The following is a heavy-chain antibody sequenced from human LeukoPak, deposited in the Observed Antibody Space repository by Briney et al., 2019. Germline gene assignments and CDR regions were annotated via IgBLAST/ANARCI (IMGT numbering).Heavy chain of an antibody. CDR1: GFTFCSYG. Sequence: GSLRISCAAPGFTFCSYGLRWGRPAPGEGLEWGSAISGSGGSTYYADSVKGRFTISRDNSKNTPYLQMNSLRAEDTAVYYCAKDGLWSSGWPYYFDYWGQGTLVTVSS. CDR2: ISGSGGST. V-gene: IGHV3-23*01. CDR3: AKDGLWSSGWPYYFDY. D-gene: IGHD6-19*01. J-gene: IGHJ4*02.